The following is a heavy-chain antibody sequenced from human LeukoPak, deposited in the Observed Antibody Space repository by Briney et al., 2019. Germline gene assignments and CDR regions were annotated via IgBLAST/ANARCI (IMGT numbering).Heavy chain of an antibody. D-gene: IGHD2-2*01. CDR3: ARHGRCSSTSCYLGRYFDY. CDR2: VHYSGTT. J-gene: IGHJ4*02. CDR1: GGSISRSTYS. V-gene: IGHV4-39*01. Sequence: PSETLSLTCTVSGGSISRSTYSWAWIRQSPGKGLEWIAIVHYSGTTYYNPSLKSRITVSADTAKNQFSLKLTSATAADTAVYYCARHGRCSSTSCYLGRYFDYWGQGTLVTVSS.